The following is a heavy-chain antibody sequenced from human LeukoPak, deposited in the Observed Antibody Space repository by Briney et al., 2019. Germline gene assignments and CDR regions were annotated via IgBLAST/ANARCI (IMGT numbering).Heavy chain of an antibody. CDR1: GGSISSGGYY. CDR2: IYYSGST. Sequence: SETLSLTCTVSGGSISSGGYYWSWIRQHPGKGLEWIGYIYYSGSTYYNPSLKSRVTISVDTSKNQFSLKVRSVTAADTAVYYCASSSGYGMDVWGKGTTVTVSS. J-gene: IGHJ6*04. D-gene: IGHD3-10*01. CDR3: ASSSGYGMDV. V-gene: IGHV4-31*03.